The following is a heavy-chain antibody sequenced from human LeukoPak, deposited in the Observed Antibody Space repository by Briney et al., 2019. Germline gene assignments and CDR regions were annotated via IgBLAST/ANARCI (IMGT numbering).Heavy chain of an antibody. V-gene: IGHV1-46*01. D-gene: IGHD4-17*01. CDR2: INPSGGST. Sequence: ASVTVSCNASGDTFSSYYRHWMRQAPGQGLEWMGIINPSGGSTSYAQMFHGIVIMASKTSTRTVYMELSGLSADDAAVYCCARGAVIYGPTVTNIDYWGQGTLVTVSS. J-gene: IGHJ4*02. CDR3: ARGAVIYGPTVTNIDY. CDR1: GDTFSSYY.